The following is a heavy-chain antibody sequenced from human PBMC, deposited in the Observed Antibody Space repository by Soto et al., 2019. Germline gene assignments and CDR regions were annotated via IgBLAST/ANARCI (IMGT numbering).Heavy chain of an antibody. D-gene: IGHD2-8*01. Sequence: EVQLLESGGGLVQPGGSLRLSCAASGFTFSSYVMSWVRQAPGTGLEWVSSISDSGGSTYYADSVKGRFSISRDNSMNTLYLQMNSLRVDDTALYYCASRDPNGVTRRWFGYWGQGTLVTVSS. V-gene: IGHV3-23*01. J-gene: IGHJ4*02. CDR1: GFTFSSYV. CDR2: ISDSGGST. CDR3: ASRDPNGVTRRWFGY.